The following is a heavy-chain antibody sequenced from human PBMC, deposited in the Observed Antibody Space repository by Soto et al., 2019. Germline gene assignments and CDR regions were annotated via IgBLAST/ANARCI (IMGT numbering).Heavy chain of an antibody. CDR2: ISSSSSYI. J-gene: IGHJ4*02. V-gene: IGHV3-21*01. CDR1: GFTFSSYS. D-gene: IGHD6-13*01. CDR3: ARDFSGVAAAGTPDY. Sequence: EVQLVESGGGLVKPGGSLRLSCAASGFTFSSYSMNWVRQAPGKGLEWVSSISSSSSYIYYADSVKGRFTISRDNAKNSLYLQMNSLRAEDTAVYHCARDFSGVAAAGTPDYWGQGTLVTVSS.